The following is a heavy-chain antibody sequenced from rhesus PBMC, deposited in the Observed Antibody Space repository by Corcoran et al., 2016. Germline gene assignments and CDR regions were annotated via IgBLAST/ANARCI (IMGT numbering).Heavy chain of an antibody. CDR1: GGSISGGYG. Sequence: QVQLQESGPGLLKPSETLSPTCAVSGGSISGGYGWGWIRQPPGKGLEWIGIILSSSGNTYFNPPLKSRVTISTDTSKNQFSLKLSSVTAADTAVYYCAREFGGYYSGAAFDFWGQGLRVTVSS. V-gene: IGHV4S7*01. J-gene: IGHJ3*01. CDR2: ILSSSGNT. D-gene: IGHD3-28*01. CDR3: AREFGGYYSGAAFDF.